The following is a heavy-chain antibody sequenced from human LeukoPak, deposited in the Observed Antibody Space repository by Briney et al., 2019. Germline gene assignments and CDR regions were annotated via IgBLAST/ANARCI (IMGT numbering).Heavy chain of an antibody. CDR1: GFTVSSNY. Sequence: PGGSLRLSCAASGFTVSSNYMSWVRQAPGKGLEWVSAISGSGGSTYYADCVKGRFTISRDNSKNTLYLQMNSLRAEDTGVYYCAKNSLWFGVNWFDPWGQGTLVTVSS. CDR3: AKNSLWFGVNWFDP. J-gene: IGHJ5*02. D-gene: IGHD3-10*01. V-gene: IGHV3-23*01. CDR2: ISGSGGST.